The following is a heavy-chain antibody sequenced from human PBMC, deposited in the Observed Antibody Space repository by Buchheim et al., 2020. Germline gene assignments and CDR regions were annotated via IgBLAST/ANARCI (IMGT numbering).Heavy chain of an antibody. CDR1: GGTFSSYT. CDR2: INPNSGGT. V-gene: IGHV1-2*04. D-gene: IGHD5-18*01. CDR3: ARGRSYGTRTNHYYYYYMDV. Sequence: QVQLVQSGAEVKKPGSSVKVSCKVSGGTFSSYTIYWVRQAPGQGLEWMGWINPNSGGTNYAQKFQGWVTMTRDTSISTAYMELSRLRSDDTAVYYCARGRSYGTRTNHYYYYYMDVWGKGTT. J-gene: IGHJ6*03.